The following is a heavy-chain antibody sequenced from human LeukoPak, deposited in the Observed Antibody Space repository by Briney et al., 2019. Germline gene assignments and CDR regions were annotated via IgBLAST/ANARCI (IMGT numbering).Heavy chain of an antibody. CDR1: GFSFSNYA. V-gene: IGHV3-23*01. J-gene: IGHJ4*02. Sequence: GGSLRLSCAASGFSFSNYAMGWVRQAPGKGLEWVSIISDSGGTTYYADSVKGRFTISRDNSKNTLYLHMNSLRAEDTALYYCAKDLWKYSSSSFDYWGQGTLVTVSS. D-gene: IGHD6-6*01. CDR3: AKDLWKYSSSSFDY. CDR2: ISDSGGTT.